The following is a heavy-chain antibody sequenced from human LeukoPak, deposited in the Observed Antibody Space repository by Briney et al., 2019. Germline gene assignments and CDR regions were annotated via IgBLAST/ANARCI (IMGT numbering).Heavy chain of an antibody. J-gene: IGHJ5*02. Sequence: SETLSLTCTVSGDSISSGSYYWSWIRQPAGEGLEWIGRIYSSGRTHYSPSLKSRVAISVDTSKNRFPLRLSSVTAADTAVYHCARDLGGSYSSETWFDPWGQGTLVTVSS. CDR2: IYSSGRT. V-gene: IGHV4-61*02. D-gene: IGHD1-26*01. CDR1: GDSISSGSYY. CDR3: ARDLGGSYSSETWFDP.